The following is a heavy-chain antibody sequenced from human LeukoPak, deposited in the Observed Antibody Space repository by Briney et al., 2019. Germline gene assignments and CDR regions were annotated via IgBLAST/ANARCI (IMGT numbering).Heavy chain of an antibody. J-gene: IGHJ4*02. D-gene: IGHD5-12*01. CDR3: ASVGGYDPLFGY. CDR2: ISFDGSNK. CDR1: GFTFSSHA. V-gene: IGHV3-30-3*01. Sequence: PGGSLRLSCAASGFTFSSHAMHWVRQAPGKGLEWVAVISFDGSNKYYADSVKGRFTISRDNSKNTLYLQMNSLRTEDTAVYYCASVGGYDPLFGYWGQGTLVTVSS.